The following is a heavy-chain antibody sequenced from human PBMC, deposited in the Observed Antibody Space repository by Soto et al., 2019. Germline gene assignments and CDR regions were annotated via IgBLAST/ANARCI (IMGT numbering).Heavy chain of an antibody. CDR3: AIAYASQTYYGYYGMDV. Sequence: GASVKVSFKASGYTFNNYISFWVRQAPGQGLEWMGRIRTYDGNAYYAQKFQGGVTMTADTSTSTAYMELRSLRLDDTAVYYCAIAYASQTYYGYYGMDVWGQGTTVTVSS. CDR2: IRTYDGNA. V-gene: IGHV1-18*01. D-gene: IGHD3-10*01. J-gene: IGHJ6*02. CDR1: GYTFNNYI.